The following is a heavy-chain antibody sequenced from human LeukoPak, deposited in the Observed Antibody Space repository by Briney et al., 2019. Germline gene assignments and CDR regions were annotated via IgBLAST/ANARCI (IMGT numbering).Heavy chain of an antibody. J-gene: IGHJ4*02. D-gene: IGHD6-19*01. CDR1: GGSISSYY. CDR2: IYYSGST. V-gene: IGHV4-59*01. Sequence: KPSETLSLTCTVSGGSISSYYWSWIRQPPGKGLEWIGYIYYSGSTNYNPSLKSRVTISVDTSKNQFSLKLSSVTAADTAVYYCARVSPSCRGCLLFDYWGQGTLVIVSS. CDR3: ARVSPSCRGCLLFDY.